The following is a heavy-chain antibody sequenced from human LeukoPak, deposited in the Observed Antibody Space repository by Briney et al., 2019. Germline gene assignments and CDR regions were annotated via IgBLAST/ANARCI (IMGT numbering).Heavy chain of an antibody. CDR2: ISNSGSAK. D-gene: IGHD3-22*01. V-gene: IGHV3-48*01. J-gene: IGHJ6*02. Sequence: GGSLRLSCAASRFSFSNHSMNWVRQAPGKGLEWVSYISNSGSAKYYAASVKGRFTISRDNGENSLYLQMNSLRAEDTAVYYCARDRGYPYYYYYYYGMDVWGQGTTVTVSS. CDR3: ARDRGYPYYYYYYYGMDV. CDR1: RFSFSNHS.